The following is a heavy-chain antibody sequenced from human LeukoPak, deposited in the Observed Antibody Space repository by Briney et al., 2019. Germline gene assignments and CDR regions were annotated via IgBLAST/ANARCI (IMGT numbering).Heavy chain of an antibody. Sequence: ASVKVSCKASGGTFSSYAISWVRQAPGQGLEWMGEIIPIFGTANYAQEFQGRVTITADESTSTAYMELSSLRSEDTAVYYCARDTDSIPYYYYYGMDVWGQGTTVTVSS. CDR2: IIPIFGTA. CDR1: GGTFSSYA. CDR3: ARDTDSIPYYYYYGMDV. D-gene: IGHD2-15*01. V-gene: IGHV1-69*13. J-gene: IGHJ6*02.